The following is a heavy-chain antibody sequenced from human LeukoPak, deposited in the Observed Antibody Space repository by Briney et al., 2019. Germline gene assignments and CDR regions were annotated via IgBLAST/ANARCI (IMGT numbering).Heavy chain of an antibody. D-gene: IGHD2-8*01. V-gene: IGHV4-59*01. CDR2: IYYSGST. CDR1: GGSISSYY. Sequence: SETLSLTCTVSGGSISSYYWSWIRQPPGKGLEWIGYIYYSGSTNYNPSLKSRVTISVDTSKNQFSLKLSSVTAADTAVYYCARGAQMGYARPHFDYWGQGTLVTVSS. CDR3: ARGAQMGYARPHFDY. J-gene: IGHJ4*02.